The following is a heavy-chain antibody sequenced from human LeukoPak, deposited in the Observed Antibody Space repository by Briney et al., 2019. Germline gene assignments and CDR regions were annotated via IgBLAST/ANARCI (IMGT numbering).Heavy chain of an antibody. CDR3: ARQRRPPGVAGTLGY. V-gene: IGHV4-39*01. CDR1: GGSISSSSYY. CDR2: IYYSGST. J-gene: IGHJ4*02. Sequence: PSETLSLTCTVSGGSISSSSYYWGWIRQPPGKGLEWIGSIYYSGSTYYNPSLKSRVTISVDTSKNQFSLKLSSVTAADTAVYYCARQRRPPGVAGTLGYWGQGTLVTVSS. D-gene: IGHD6-19*01.